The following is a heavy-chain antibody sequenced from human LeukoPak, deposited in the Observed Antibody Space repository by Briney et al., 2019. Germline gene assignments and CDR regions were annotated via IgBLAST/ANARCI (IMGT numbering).Heavy chain of an antibody. Sequence: GRSLRLSCAASGFTFDDYAMHWVRQAPGKGLEWVSGISWNSGSIGYADSVKGRFTISRDNAKNSLYLQMNSLRAEDTALYYCAKDNYYDSSSYFGYWGQGTLVTVSS. D-gene: IGHD3-22*01. CDR3: AKDNYYDSSSYFGY. V-gene: IGHV3-9*01. CDR2: ISWNSGSI. CDR1: GFTFDDYA. J-gene: IGHJ4*02.